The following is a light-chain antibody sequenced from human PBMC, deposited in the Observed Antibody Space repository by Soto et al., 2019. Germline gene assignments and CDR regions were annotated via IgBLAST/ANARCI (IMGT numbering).Light chain of an antibody. CDR3: QQYGSSPPIT. Sequence: EIVLTQSPGTLSLSPGEIATLSCSASQSVSSSYLAWYQQKPGLAPRLLIYDASSRATGIPDRFSGSGSGTDFTLTISRLEPEDFAVYYCQQYGSSPPITFGQGTRLEIK. V-gene: IGKV3D-20*01. J-gene: IGKJ5*01. CDR2: DAS. CDR1: QSVSSSY.